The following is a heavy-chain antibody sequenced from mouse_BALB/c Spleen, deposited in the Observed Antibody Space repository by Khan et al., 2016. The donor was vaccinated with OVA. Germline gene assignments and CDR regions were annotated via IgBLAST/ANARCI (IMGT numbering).Heavy chain of an antibody. Sequence: QVQLKESGPGLVAPSQSLSITCTVTGFSLTSYAIHWIRQPPGKGLEWLGVIWAGGSTNYNSALMSRLSISKDNSKSQVFLKMNSLQTHDTAIYCCARNREPDDFDYWGQGTTLTVSS. V-gene: IGHV2-9*02. CDR3: ARNREPDDFDY. J-gene: IGHJ2*01. CDR2: IWAGGST. CDR1: GFSLTSYA.